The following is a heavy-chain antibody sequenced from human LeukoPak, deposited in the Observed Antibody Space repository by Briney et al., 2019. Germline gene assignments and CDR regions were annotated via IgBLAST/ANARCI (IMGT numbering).Heavy chain of an antibody. J-gene: IGHJ4*02. D-gene: IGHD6-19*01. V-gene: IGHV1-18*01. CDR2: INPYNGNT. CDR3: ARGGSGWYEDY. Sequence: KPGASVKVSCKASGYTFTSYGISWVRHAPGQGLEWMGWINPYNGNTNYAQKLQGRVTMTTDTSTSTDYMELGSLRSDDTAVYYCARGGSGWYEDYWGQGPLVTVSS. CDR1: GYTFTSYG.